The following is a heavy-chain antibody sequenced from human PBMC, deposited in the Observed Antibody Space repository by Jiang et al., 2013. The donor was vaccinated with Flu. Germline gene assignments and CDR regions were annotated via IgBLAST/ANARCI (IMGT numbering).Heavy chain of an antibody. D-gene: IGHD6-6*01. CDR3: ARDHSIGDIAWWFDP. CDR2: INPTGTSA. Sequence: QSGSELRNPGASVKVSCKASGYTFTNNFMHWVRQAPGQGLEWMGVINPTGTSATYAHKFQGRITMTRDTSTSTDYMELRSLRFEDTALYYCARDHSIGDIAWWFDPVGPGNPGHRL. CDR1: GYTFTNNF. V-gene: IGHV1-46*01. J-gene: IGHJ5*02.